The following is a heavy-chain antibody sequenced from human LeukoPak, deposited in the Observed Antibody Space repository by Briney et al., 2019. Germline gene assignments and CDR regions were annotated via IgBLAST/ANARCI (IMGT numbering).Heavy chain of an antibody. Sequence: GGSLRLSCAASGFTFSDEYMNWIRQAPGKGLEWVSYISGSGNIIYYADSVKGRFTISRDNARNSLYLQMNSLRAEDTAVYYCARDPFMTTGWGIDYWGQGTLVTVSS. CDR3: ARDPFMTTGWGIDY. D-gene: IGHD4-17*01. CDR2: ISGSGNII. J-gene: IGHJ4*02. V-gene: IGHV3-11*01. CDR1: GFTFSDEY.